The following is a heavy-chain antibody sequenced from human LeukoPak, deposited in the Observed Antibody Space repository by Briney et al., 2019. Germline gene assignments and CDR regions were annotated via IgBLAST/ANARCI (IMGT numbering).Heavy chain of an antibody. CDR1: GFTFSSYA. Sequence: GGSLRLSCAASGFTFSSYAMSWVRQAPGKGLEWVSVISGSGGSTYYADSVKGRFTISRDNSKNTLYLQMNSLRAEDTAVYYCAKSSGSSWSYYYYYGMDVWGQGTTVTVSS. J-gene: IGHJ6*02. CDR3: AKSSGSSWSYYYYYGMDV. V-gene: IGHV3-23*01. D-gene: IGHD6-13*01. CDR2: ISGSGGST.